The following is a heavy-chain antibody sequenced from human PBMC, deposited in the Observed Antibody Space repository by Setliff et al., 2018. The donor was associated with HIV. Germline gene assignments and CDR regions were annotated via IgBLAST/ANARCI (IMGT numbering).Heavy chain of an antibody. CDR3: ARDSITGTTPAFDY. D-gene: IGHD1-20*01. J-gene: IGHJ4*02. CDR2: IYHSGST. Sequence: PSETLSLTCTVSGYSISSGYYWGWIRQPPGKGLEWIGSIYHSGSTYYNPSLKSRVTISVDTSKNQFSLKLSSVTAADTAVYYCARDSITGTTPAFDYWGQGTLVTVPQ. V-gene: IGHV4-38-2*02. CDR1: GYSISSGYY.